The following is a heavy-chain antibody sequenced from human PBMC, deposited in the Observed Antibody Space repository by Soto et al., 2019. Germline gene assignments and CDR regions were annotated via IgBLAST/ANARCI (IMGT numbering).Heavy chain of an antibody. Sequence: QITLNESGPTPVKPRQTLTLTCTFSGFSLTTSGVGVGWIRQSPGKAPEWLALIYWDDDKRYSPSLKSRLTNTTDTSKNQVVLTTADLDPADTATYYCAHRVLRTVFGLVTTTAIYFDFWGQGTPVAVSS. J-gene: IGHJ4*02. V-gene: IGHV2-5*02. D-gene: IGHD3-3*01. CDR3: AHRVLRTVFGLVTTTAIYFDF. CDR2: IYWDDDK. CDR1: GFSLTTSGVG.